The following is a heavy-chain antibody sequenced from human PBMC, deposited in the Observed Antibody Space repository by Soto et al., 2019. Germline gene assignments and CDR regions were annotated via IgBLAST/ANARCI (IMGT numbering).Heavy chain of an antibody. J-gene: IGHJ6*02. D-gene: IGHD6-13*01. CDR2: IIPIFGTA. Sequence: ASVKVSCKASGGTFSSDAISWVRQAPGQGLEWMGGIIPIFGTANYAQKFQGRVTITADESTSTAYMELSSLRSEDTAVYYCARVAAAGRYYYYYGMDVWGQGTTVTVSS. V-gene: IGHV1-69*13. CDR1: GGTFSSDA. CDR3: ARVAAAGRYYYYYGMDV.